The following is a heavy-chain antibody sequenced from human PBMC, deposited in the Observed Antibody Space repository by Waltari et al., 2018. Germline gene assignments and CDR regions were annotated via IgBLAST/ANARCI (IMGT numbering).Heavy chain of an antibody. CDR3: AGDLGAGGNSDS. Sequence: QVQLQESGPGLVKPSEPLSLTCTVSGYSIGSGYYWGGGCIRQPPEKGLVWIGSSSQRVRTFYTPPLKTRVTISLDTATSQFSLRMSSVTAADTAVYYCAGDLGAGGNSDSWGQGTLVTVSS. J-gene: IGHJ4*02. V-gene: IGHV4-38-2*02. D-gene: IGHD2-21*02. CDR2: SSQRVRT. CDR1: GYSIGSGYY.